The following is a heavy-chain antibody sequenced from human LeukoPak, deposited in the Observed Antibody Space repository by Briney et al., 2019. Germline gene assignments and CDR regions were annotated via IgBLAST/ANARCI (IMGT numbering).Heavy chain of an antibody. CDR1: GFPLSMFW. Sequence: GGSLRLSCAASGFPLSMFWMTWVPQAPGKGLEWVSYISSSGSTIYYADSVKGRFPISRDNAKNSLYLEMNSLRAEDTAVYYCARGGCSGGSCYLFDPWGQGTLVTVSS. CDR2: ISSSGSTI. V-gene: IGHV3-11*04. D-gene: IGHD2-15*01. J-gene: IGHJ5*02. CDR3: ARGGCSGGSCYLFDP.